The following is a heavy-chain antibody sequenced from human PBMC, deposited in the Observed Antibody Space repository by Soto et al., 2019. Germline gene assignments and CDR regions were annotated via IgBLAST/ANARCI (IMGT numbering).Heavy chain of an antibody. V-gene: IGHV3-23*01. CDR1: GFTFSNYA. CDR3: ARDIGFDYVN. Sequence: GGSLRLSCAASGFTFSNYAMSWVRQAPGKGLEWVSSISGTGATTYYADTVRGRFTISRDNSKNTLYLQMNSLRAEDTAVYFCARDIGFDYVNWGQGTLVTVSS. CDR2: ISGTGATT. J-gene: IGHJ4*02. D-gene: IGHD3-16*01.